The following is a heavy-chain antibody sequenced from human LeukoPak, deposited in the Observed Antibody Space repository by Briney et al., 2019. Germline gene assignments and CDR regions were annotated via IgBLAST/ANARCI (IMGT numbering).Heavy chain of an antibody. CDR3: ARERGSSGWYNWYFDL. CDR2: IYYSGST. CDR1: GGSVSSGSYY. V-gene: IGHV4-61*01. J-gene: IGHJ2*01. D-gene: IGHD6-19*01. Sequence: PSETLSLTCTVSGGSVSSGSYYWSWIRQPPGKGLEWIGYIYYSGSTNYNPSLKSRVTISVDTSKNQFSLKLSSVTAADTAVYCCARERGSSGWYNWYFDLWGRGTLVTVSS.